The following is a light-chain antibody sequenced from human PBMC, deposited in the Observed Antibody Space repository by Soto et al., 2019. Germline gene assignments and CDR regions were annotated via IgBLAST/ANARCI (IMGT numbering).Light chain of an antibody. Sequence: ETVLTQSPAPLSLSPGERATLSCRASQSVGSYLGWSQQKPGQAPRLLIYDASNRATGIPARVSGSGSGTDFTLTVSSLEPEDSAVYYCQQRSNWPGFSFGPGTKVDIK. J-gene: IGKJ3*01. CDR3: QQRSNWPGFS. CDR2: DAS. CDR1: QSVGSY. V-gene: IGKV3-11*01.